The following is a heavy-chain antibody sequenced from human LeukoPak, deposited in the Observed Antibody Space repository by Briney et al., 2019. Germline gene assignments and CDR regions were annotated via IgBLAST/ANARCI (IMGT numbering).Heavy chain of an antibody. D-gene: IGHD2-15*01. CDR1: GRTFSSYA. Sequence: PAASVKVSCKASGRTFSSYAISWVRQAPGQGLEWMGGIIPIFGTANYAQKFQGRVTITADKSTSTAYMELSSLRSEDTAVYYCARGGGYCSGGSCYSYFDYWGQGTLVTVSS. CDR2: IIPIFGTA. V-gene: IGHV1-69*06. CDR3: ARGGGYCSGGSCYSYFDY. J-gene: IGHJ4*02.